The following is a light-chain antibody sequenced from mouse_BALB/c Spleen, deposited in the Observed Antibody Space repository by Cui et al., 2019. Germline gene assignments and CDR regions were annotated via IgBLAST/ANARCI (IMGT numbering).Light chain of an antibody. V-gene: IGKV4-80*01. CDR2: STS. CDR1: SSVSY. Sequence: QIVPTQYPALMSASLGEEITLTCSASSSVSYMHWYQQKSGTSPKLLIYSTSNLASGVPSRFRGSRSGTFYSLTISSVEAEDAADYYCHQWSSYPWTFGGGTKLEIK. J-gene: IGKJ1*01. CDR3: HQWSSYPWT.